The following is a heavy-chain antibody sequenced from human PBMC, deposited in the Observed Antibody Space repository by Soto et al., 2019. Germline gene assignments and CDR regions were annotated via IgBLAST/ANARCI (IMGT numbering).Heavy chain of an antibody. D-gene: IGHD1-1*01. CDR1: GFTFNTCW. V-gene: IGHV3-7*01. CDR3: ARGVNWSFDY. Sequence: GSLRLSCSASGFTFNTCWMCWVRQAPGKGLEWVASIKEDGSEIHYVDSVKGRFTVSRENAENSLYLQLNNLRVEDSGVYYCARGVNWSFDYWGQGTLVTVSS. J-gene: IGHJ4*02. CDR2: IKEDGSEI.